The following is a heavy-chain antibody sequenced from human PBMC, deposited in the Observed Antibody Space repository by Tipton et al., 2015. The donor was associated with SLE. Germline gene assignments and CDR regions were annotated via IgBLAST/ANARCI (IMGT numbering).Heavy chain of an antibody. CDR2: IHVTGTS. D-gene: IGHD2-8*02. J-gene: IGHJ4*02. V-gene: IGHV4-61*02. CDR1: GDSVSNEFYS. Sequence: TLSLTCSVSGDSVSNEFYSWGWVRQPAGKGLEWIGRIHVTGTSTYNPSLKSRVTISLDTSKTQFSLKMSSVTAADTAVYYCARGYCSGDVCFGRGYFDYWGQGTQVTVSS. CDR3: ARGYCSGDVCFGRGYFDY.